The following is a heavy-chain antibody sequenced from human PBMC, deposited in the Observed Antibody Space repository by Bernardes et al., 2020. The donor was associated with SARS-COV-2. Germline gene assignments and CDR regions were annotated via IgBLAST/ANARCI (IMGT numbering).Heavy chain of an antibody. CDR3: AKSKLLYYDFWSGYSQRGYYFDY. Sequence: GGSLRLSCAASGFTFSSYAMSWVRQAPGKGLEWVSAISASGGSTYYADSVKGRFTISRDNSKNTLYLQMNSLRAEDTAVYYCAKSKLLYYDFWSGYSQRGYYFDYWGQGTLVTVSS. CDR2: ISASGGST. V-gene: IGHV3-23*01. CDR1: GFTFSSYA. D-gene: IGHD3-3*01. J-gene: IGHJ4*02.